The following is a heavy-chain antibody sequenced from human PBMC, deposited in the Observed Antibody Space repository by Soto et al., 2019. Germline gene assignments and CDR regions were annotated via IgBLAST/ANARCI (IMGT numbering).Heavy chain of an antibody. CDR1: GFIFNTHW. Sequence: HPXESLRLSFAASGFIFNTHWMSWVRQAPEKGLEWVAHTKPDGSEKYYVDSAKGRFTISRDNTRNSLYLQMNSLRADDTALYYCVAWGTPTSNPWGQGTLVTVSS. CDR3: VAWGTPTSNP. CDR2: TKPDGSEK. D-gene: IGHD2-15*01. J-gene: IGHJ5*02. V-gene: IGHV3-7*01.